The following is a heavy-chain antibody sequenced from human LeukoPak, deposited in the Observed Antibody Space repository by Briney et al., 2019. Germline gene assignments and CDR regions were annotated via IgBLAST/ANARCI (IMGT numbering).Heavy chain of an antibody. J-gene: IGHJ6*04. V-gene: IGHV1-69*13. CDR3: ARAITMVRGVLHYYYYGMDV. Sequence: ASVKVSCKASGGTFSSYAISWVRQAPGQGLEWMGGTIPIFGTANYAQKFQGRVTITADESTSTAYMELSSLRSEDTAVYYCARAITMVRGVLHYYYYGMDVWGKGTTVTVSS. CDR2: TIPIFGTA. CDR1: GGTFSSYA. D-gene: IGHD3-10*01.